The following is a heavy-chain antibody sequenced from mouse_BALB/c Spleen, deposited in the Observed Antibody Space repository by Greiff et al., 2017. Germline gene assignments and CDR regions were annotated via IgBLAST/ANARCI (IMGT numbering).Heavy chain of an antibody. J-gene: IGHJ3*01. CDR2: ISYSGST. CDR1: GYSITSDYA. CDR3: ALTYGNLAWFAY. D-gene: IGHD2-10*02. Sequence: EVKLMESGPGLVKPSQSLSLTCTVTGYSITSDYAWNWIRQFPGNKLEWMGYISYSGSTSYNPSLKSRISITRDTSKNQFFLQLNSVTTEDTATYYCALTYGNLAWFAYWGQGTLVTVSA. V-gene: IGHV3-2*02.